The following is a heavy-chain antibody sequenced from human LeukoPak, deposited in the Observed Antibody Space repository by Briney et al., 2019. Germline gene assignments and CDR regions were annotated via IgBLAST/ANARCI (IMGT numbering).Heavy chain of an antibody. J-gene: IGHJ4*02. CDR1: GYTSTSYA. CDR2: INAGNGNT. V-gene: IGHV1-3*01. CDR3: ARDSTGSYYVY. Sequence: GASVKVSCKASGYTSTSYAMHWVRQAPGQRLEWMGWINAGNGNTKYSQKFQGRVTITRDTSASTAYMELSSLRSEDTAVYYCARDSTGSYYVYWGQGTLVTVSS. D-gene: IGHD4-11*01.